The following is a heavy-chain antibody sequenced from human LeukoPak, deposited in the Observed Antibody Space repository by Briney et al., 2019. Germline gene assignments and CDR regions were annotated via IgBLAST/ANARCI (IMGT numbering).Heavy chain of an antibody. CDR1: GVSVSSNSAA. CDR2: TYYRSKWYN. J-gene: IGHJ4*02. Sequence: SQTLSLTCAISGVSVSSNSAAWNWIRQSPSRGLEWLGRTYYRSKWYNDYAVSVKSRITINPDTSKNQFSLQLNSVTPEDTAVYYCAREPVDDYGDYDRGFDYWGQGTLVTVSS. V-gene: IGHV6-1*01. D-gene: IGHD4-17*01. CDR3: AREPVDDYGDYDRGFDY.